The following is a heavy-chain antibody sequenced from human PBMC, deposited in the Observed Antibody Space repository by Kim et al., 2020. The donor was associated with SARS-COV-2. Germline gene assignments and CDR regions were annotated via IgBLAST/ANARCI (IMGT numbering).Heavy chain of an antibody. V-gene: IGHV3-7*03. Sequence: GGSLRLSCAASGFTFSSYWMSWVRQAPGKGLEWVANIKQDGSEKYYVDSVKGRFTISRDNAKNSLYLQMNSLRAEDTAVYYCARDGTYYDSSGYYATIDYWGQGTLVTVSS. D-gene: IGHD3-22*01. CDR2: IKQDGSEK. CDR3: ARDGTYYDSSGYYATIDY. CDR1: GFTFSSYW. J-gene: IGHJ4*02.